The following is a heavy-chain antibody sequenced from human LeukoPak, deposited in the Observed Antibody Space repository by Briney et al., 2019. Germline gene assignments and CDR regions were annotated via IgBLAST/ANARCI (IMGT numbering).Heavy chain of an antibody. D-gene: IGHD3-10*01. Sequence: SETLSLTCTVSGGSISSYYWSWIRQPAGKGLEWIGRIYTSGSTNYNPSLKSRVTISVDKSKNQFSLKLSSVAAADAAVYYCDGELRGAFDIWGQGTMVTVSS. CDR1: GGSISSYY. CDR2: IYTSGST. V-gene: IGHV4-4*07. CDR3: DGELRGAFDI. J-gene: IGHJ3*02.